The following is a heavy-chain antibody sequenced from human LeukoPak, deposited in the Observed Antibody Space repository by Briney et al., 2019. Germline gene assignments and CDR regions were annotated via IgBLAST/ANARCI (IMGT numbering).Heavy chain of an antibody. CDR3: ARAPQYQLLDY. D-gene: IGHD2-2*01. Sequence: GGSLRLSCAASGFTFSSYGMHWVRQAPGKGLEWVAVIWYDGSNKYYADSVKGRFTISRDNSKNTLYLQMNSLRAEDTAVYYCARAPQYQLLDYWGQGTLATVSS. CDR2: IWYDGSNK. J-gene: IGHJ4*02. V-gene: IGHV3-33*01. CDR1: GFTFSSYG.